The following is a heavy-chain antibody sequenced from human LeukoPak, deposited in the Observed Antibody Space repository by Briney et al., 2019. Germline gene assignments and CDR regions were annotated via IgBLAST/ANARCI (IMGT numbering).Heavy chain of an antibody. J-gene: IGHJ4*02. CDR3: ARAVLLWFGESTAPFDY. V-gene: IGHV3-48*01. CDR1: GFTFSSYS. D-gene: IGHD3-10*01. Sequence: SGGSLRLSCADSGFTFSSYSMNWVGQAPGKGVEWVSYISSSSSTIYYADSVKGRFTISRDNAKISLYLHMNSLRAEDTAVYYCARAVLLWFGESTAPFDYWGQGTLVTVSS. CDR2: ISSSSSTI.